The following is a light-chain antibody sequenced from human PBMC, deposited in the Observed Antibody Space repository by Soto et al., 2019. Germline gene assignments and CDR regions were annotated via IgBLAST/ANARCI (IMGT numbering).Light chain of an antibody. CDR3: QQYSKWPIT. CDR1: QSVSGY. V-gene: IGKV3-11*01. Sequence: IVLTQSPATLSLSPGERATLSCRASQSVSGYLAWYQQKPGQAPRLLIYDVSSRATGIPARFSGSGSGTDFTLTISGLQSEDFAVYYCQQYSKWPITFGQGTRLEI. J-gene: IGKJ5*01. CDR2: DVS.